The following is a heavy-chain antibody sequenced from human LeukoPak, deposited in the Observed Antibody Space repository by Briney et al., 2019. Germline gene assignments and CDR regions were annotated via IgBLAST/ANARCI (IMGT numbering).Heavy chain of an antibody. V-gene: IGHV3-33*01. J-gene: IGHJ6*02. CDR1: GFTFSSYG. CDR2: IWYDGSNK. CDR3: ARGEWIQNDYYYYGMDV. D-gene: IGHD5-18*01. Sequence: GGSLRLSCAASGFTFSSYGMHWVRQAPGKGLEWVAVIWYDGSNKYYADSVKGRFTISRDNSKNTLYLQMNSLRAEDTAVYYCARGEWIQNDYYYYGMDVWGQGTTVTVSS.